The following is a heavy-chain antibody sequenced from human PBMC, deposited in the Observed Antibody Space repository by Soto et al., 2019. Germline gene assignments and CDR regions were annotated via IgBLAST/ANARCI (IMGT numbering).Heavy chain of an antibody. CDR2: ISGSGGST. J-gene: IGHJ5*02. Sequence: CAASGFTFGSYAMSWVRQAPGKGLEWVSAISGSGGSTYYADSVKGRFTISRDNSKNTLYLQMNSLRAEDTAVYYCAKELERPYNWFDPWGQGTLVTVPQ. CDR1: GFTFGSYA. D-gene: IGHD1-1*01. V-gene: IGHV3-23*01. CDR3: AKELERPYNWFDP.